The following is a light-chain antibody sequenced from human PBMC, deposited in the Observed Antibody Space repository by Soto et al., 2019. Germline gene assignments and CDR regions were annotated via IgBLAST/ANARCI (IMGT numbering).Light chain of an antibody. Sequence: DIQMTQSPSTLSASVGDRVTITCRASQTITNWLAWYQQKPGKAPKLLIYRASSLESGVPSRFSGSGSVTGFTLTMNNLQPDDSATYFCQQYNAFPWAFGGGTKVEI. CDR2: RAS. CDR3: QQYNAFPWA. J-gene: IGKJ4*02. CDR1: QTITNW. V-gene: IGKV1-5*03.